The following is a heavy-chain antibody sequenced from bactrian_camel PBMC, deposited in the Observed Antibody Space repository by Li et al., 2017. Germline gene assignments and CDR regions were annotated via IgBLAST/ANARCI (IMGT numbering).Heavy chain of an antibody. Sequence: HVQLVESGGGLVQPGGSLRLSCAASGASVDRNPMSWVRQAPGKGLKWVSTIYSDGSNTYADSVSGRFTVSRDNAKNTTYLQMDSLKSDDTALYYCASGFFGFWSQGTQVTVS. J-gene: IGHJ6*01. CDR1: GASVDRNP. CDR2: IYSDGSNT. CDR3: ASGFFGF. V-gene: IGHV3-2*01.